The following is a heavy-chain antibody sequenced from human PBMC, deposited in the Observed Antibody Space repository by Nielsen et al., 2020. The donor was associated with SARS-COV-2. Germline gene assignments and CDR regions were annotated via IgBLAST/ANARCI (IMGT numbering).Heavy chain of an antibody. V-gene: IGHV3-74*01. D-gene: IGHD3-10*02. J-gene: IGHJ4*02. Sequence: GESLKISCAASGFTLSRYWMNWVRQVPGKGLAWVSRISSDGTKTTYADSVKGRFTISKDNTRNTLYLQMNSLRAEDTAVYYCVRVRDDGYYYVTGPFDNWGQGSLVTVSS. CDR3: VRVRDDGYYYVTGPFDN. CDR2: ISSDGTKT. CDR1: GFTLSRYW.